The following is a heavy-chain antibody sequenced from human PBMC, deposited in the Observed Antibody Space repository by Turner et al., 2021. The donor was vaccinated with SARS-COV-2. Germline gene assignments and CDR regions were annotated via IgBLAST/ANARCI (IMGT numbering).Heavy chain of an antibody. CDR3: ARDKGEGSSGWLIPSGSYYFDY. Sequence: QVQLVESGGGVVQPGRSLRLSCAASGFTFSSSGMHWVRQAPGKGLEWVAFIWYDGSNKYYADSVKGRFTISRDNSKNTLYLQMNSLRAEDTAVYYCARDKGEGSSGWLIPSGSYYFDYWGQGTLVTVSS. CDR1: GFTFSSSG. CDR2: IWYDGSNK. J-gene: IGHJ4*02. V-gene: IGHV3-33*01. D-gene: IGHD6-19*01.